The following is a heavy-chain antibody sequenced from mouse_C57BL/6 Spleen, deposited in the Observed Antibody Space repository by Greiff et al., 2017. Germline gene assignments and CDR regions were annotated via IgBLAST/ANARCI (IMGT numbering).Heavy chain of an antibody. J-gene: IGHJ2*01. CDR1: GYTFTSYT. Sequence: QVQLQQSGAELARPGASVKMSCKASGYTFTSYTMHWVKQRPGHGLEWIGYINPSSGYTQYNQKFKDKATLTADKSSSTAYMQLSSLTSEDSAVYYCATLTPGDYWGQGTTLTVSS. V-gene: IGHV1-4*01. CDR2: INPSSGYT. CDR3: ATLTPGDY.